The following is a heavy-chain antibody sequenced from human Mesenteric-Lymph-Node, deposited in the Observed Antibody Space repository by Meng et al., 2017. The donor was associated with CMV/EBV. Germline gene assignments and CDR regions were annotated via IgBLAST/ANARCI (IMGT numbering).Heavy chain of an antibody. Sequence: YNFTSYGISWVRQAPGQGLEWMGWISAYNGNTNYAQKLQGRVTMTTDTSTSTAYMELRSLRSDDTAVYYCARDAELLWFGELGFDYWGQGTLVTVSS. V-gene: IGHV1-18*01. CDR1: YNFTSYG. CDR2: ISAYNGNT. CDR3: ARDAELLWFGELGFDY. D-gene: IGHD3-10*01. J-gene: IGHJ4*02.